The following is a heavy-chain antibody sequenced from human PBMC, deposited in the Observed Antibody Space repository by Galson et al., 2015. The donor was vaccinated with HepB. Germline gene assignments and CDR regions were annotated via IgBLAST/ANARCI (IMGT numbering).Heavy chain of an antibody. V-gene: IGHV3-23*01. Sequence: SLRLSCAASGFTFSSYAMSWVRQAPGKGLEWVSAISGSGGSTYYADSVKGRFTISRDNSKNTLYLQMNSLRAEDTAVYYCAKGVDIAVAGSYYYYGMDVWGQGTTVTVSS. CDR1: GFTFSSYA. J-gene: IGHJ6*02. CDR3: AKGVDIAVAGSYYYYGMDV. D-gene: IGHD6-19*01. CDR2: ISGSGGST.